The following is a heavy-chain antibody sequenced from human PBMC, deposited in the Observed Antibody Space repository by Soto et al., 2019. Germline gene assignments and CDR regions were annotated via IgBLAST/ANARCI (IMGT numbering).Heavy chain of an antibody. CDR3: ARGNNFWSGYWSPYYYGMDV. CDR2: INPNSGGT. Sequence: ASVNVSCKASGYTFTGYYMHWVRQAPGQGLEWMGWINPNSGGTNYAQKFQGRVTMTRDTSISTAYMELSRLRSDDTAVYYCARGNNFWSGYWSPYYYGMDVWGQGTTVTVSS. V-gene: IGHV1-2*02. CDR1: GYTFTGYY. D-gene: IGHD3-3*01. J-gene: IGHJ6*02.